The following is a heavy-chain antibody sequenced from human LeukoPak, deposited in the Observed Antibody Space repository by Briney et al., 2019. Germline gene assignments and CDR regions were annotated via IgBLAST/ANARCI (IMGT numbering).Heavy chain of an antibody. D-gene: IGHD4-17*01. CDR2: INPNNGVT. Sequence: GASVKVSCKASGYIFTAHYIRWVRQAPGQGLEWMGWINPNNGVTNYAQKFQGRVTMTRDTSITTAYMELSSLRSGDTAVYYCVRIYYGPDYWGQGTLVTVSS. V-gene: IGHV1-2*02. J-gene: IGHJ4*02. CDR1: GYIFTAHY. CDR3: VRIYYGPDY.